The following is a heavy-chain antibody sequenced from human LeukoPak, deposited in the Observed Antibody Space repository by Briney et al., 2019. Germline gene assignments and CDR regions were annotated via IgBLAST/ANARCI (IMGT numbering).Heavy chain of an antibody. CDR2: ISGSGGST. V-gene: IGHV3-23*01. CDR3: ARAQTLWTLSLYHPLPCYFDY. Sequence: GGSLRLSCAASGFTFSSYAMSWVRQAPGKGLEWVSAISGSGGSTYYADSVKGRFTISRDNSKNTLYLQMNSLRAEDTAVYYCARAQTLWTLSLYHPLPCYFDYWGQGTLVTVSS. J-gene: IGHJ4*02. CDR1: GFTFSSYA. D-gene: IGHD3/OR15-3a*01.